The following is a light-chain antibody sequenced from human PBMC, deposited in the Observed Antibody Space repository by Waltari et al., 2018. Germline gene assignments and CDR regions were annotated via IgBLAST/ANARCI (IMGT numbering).Light chain of an antibody. CDR3: STWDYSLRAWV. J-gene: IGLJ3*02. CDR2: GD. V-gene: IGLV1-36*01. Sequence: QSALTQEASVSGTVGQKVTLSCIGNNNNVGSYAVSWYQQISHGAPKTVMFGDFLPSGIPDRSSGSKSGTTASLTISGLQPEDEADYYCSTWDYSLRAWVFGGGTILTVL. CDR1: NNNVGSYA.